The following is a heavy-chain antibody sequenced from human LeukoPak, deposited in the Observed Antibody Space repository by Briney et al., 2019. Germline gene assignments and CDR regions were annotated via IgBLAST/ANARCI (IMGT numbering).Heavy chain of an antibody. V-gene: IGHV4-4*07. CDR3: ARDLVNYYDSSGYTDAFDI. CDR1: GGSISGHY. CDR2: IYTSGST. J-gene: IGHJ3*02. Sequence: PSETLSLTCTVSGGSISGHYWSWIRQPAGKGLEWIGRIYTSGSTNYNPSLKSRVTISVDTSKNQFSLKLSSVTAADTAVYYCARDLVNYYDSSGYTDAFDIWGQGTMVTVSS. D-gene: IGHD3-22*01.